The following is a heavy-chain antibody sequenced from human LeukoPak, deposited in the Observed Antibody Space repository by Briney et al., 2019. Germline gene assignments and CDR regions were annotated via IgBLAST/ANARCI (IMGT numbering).Heavy chain of an antibody. D-gene: IGHD5-18*01. CDR3: ARGDFGYSYGYRFSYDFDY. J-gene: IGHJ4*02. CDR2: INHSGST. CDR1: GGSFSGYY. Sequence: SETLSLTCAVYGGSFSGYYWSWIRQPPGKGLEWIGEINHSGSTNYNPSLKSRVTISVGTSKNQFSLKLSSVTAADTAVYYCARGDFGYSYGYRFSYDFDYWGQGTLVTVSS. V-gene: IGHV4-34*01.